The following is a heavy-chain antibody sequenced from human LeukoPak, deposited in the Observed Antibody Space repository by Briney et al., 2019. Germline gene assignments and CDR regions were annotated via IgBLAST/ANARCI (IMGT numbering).Heavy chain of an antibody. J-gene: IGHJ4*02. CDR3: AGGLGESDY. V-gene: IGHV4-61*02. Sequence: SETLSLTCTVSGGSISSGSYYWSWIRQPAGKGLEWIWRIYTSGSTNYNPSLKSRVTISVDTSKNQFSLKLSSVTAADTAVYYCAGGLGESDYWGQGTLVTVSS. D-gene: IGHD3-16*01. CDR2: IYTSGST. CDR1: GGSISSGSYY.